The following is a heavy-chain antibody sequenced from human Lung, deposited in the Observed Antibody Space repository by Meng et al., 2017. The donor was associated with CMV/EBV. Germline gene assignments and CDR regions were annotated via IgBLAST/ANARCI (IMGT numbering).Heavy chain of an antibody. CDR3: ARDSRVTIFGVVNYFDY. Sequence: FTFSSYSMNWVRQAPGKGLEWVSSISSSSSYIYYADSVKGRFTISRDNAKNSLYLQMNSLRAEDTAVYYCARDSRVTIFGVVNYFDYWGQGTLVTVSS. J-gene: IGHJ4*02. D-gene: IGHD3-3*01. CDR2: ISSSSSYI. CDR1: FTFSSYS. V-gene: IGHV3-21*01.